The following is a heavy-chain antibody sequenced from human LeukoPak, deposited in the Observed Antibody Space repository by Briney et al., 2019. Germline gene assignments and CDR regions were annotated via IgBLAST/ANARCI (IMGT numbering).Heavy chain of an antibody. CDR3: ARGSKTTVRHYYYYYMDV. CDR2: INHSGST. D-gene: IGHD4-17*01. CDR1: GGSFSGYY. V-gene: IGHV4-34*01. J-gene: IGHJ6*03. Sequence: SETLSLTCAVYGGSFSGYYWSWIRQPPGKGLEWIGEINHSGSTNYNPSLKSRVTISVDTSKNQFSLKLSSVTAADTAVYYCARGSKTTVRHYYYYYMDVWGKGTTVTVSS.